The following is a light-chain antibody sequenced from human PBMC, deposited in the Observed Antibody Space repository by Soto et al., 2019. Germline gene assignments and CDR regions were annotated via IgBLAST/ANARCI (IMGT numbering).Light chain of an antibody. CDR2: DVS. J-gene: IGLJ1*01. V-gene: IGLV2-14*01. CDR3: SSYTSTFYV. Sequence: QSALTQPASVSGSPGQSITISCTGTSSDVGGYNYVSWYQQHPGKAPKLMIYDVSNRPSGVSNRFSGSKSGNTASLTISGLQAEDEADYYCSSYTSTFYVFGTGPKVTDL. CDR1: SSDVGGYNY.